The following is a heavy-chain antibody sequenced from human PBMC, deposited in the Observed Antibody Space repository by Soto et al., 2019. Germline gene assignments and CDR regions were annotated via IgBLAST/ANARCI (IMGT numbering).Heavy chain of an antibody. Sequence: GASVKVSCKASGGTFSSYAISWVRQAPGQGLEWMGGIIPIFGTANYAQKFQGRVTITADESTSTAYMELSSLRSEDTAVYYCAKDWDSDPFYYDSRKQWRNWGQGTLVTVSS. D-gene: IGHD3-22*01. CDR2: IIPIFGTA. CDR1: GGTFSSYA. V-gene: IGHV1-69*13. J-gene: IGHJ4*02. CDR3: AKDWDSDPFYYDSRKQWRN.